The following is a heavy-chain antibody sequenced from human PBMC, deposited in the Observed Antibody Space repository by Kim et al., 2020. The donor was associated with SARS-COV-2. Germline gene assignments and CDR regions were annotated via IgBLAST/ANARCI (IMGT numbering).Heavy chain of an antibody. D-gene: IGHD3-10*01. V-gene: IGHV3-30-3*01. CDR1: GFTFSSYA. Sequence: GGSLRLSCAASGFTFSSYAMHWVRQAPGKGLEWVAVISYDGSNKYYADSVKGRFTISRDNSKNTLYLQMNSLRAEDTAVYYCARDFPWVRGYYYYGMDVWGQGTTVTVSS. CDR2: ISYDGSNK. J-gene: IGHJ6*02. CDR3: ARDFPWVRGYYYYGMDV.